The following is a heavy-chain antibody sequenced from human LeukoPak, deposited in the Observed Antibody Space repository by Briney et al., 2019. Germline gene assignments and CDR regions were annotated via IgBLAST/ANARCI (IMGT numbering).Heavy chain of an antibody. D-gene: IGHD1-26*01. V-gene: IGHV3-23*01. CDR1: GFTFSSYA. CDR2: ISGSGGST. J-gene: IGHJ4*02. CDR3: ASGYSGSYFLFDY. Sequence: GGSLRLSCAASGFTFSSYAMSWVRQAPGKGLEWVSAISGSGGSTYYADSVKGRFTISRDSSKNTLYLQMNSLRAEDTAVYYCASGYSGSYFLFDYWGQGTLVTVSS.